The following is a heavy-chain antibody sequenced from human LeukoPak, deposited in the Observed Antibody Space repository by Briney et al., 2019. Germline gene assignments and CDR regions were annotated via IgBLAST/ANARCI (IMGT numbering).Heavy chain of an antibody. CDR3: ARDFDMGITPGDDFDF. Sequence: GRSLRLSCAASGFSFSKYWMHWVRQTPGEGLVWVARIKEDGTYTSYADSVKGRFTISRDNARNTVFLQMNSLRAEDTAVYYCARDFDMGITPGDDFDFWGQGTLVTVSS. D-gene: IGHD3-9*01. CDR2: IKEDGTYT. J-gene: IGHJ4*02. CDR1: GFSFSKYW. V-gene: IGHV3-74*01.